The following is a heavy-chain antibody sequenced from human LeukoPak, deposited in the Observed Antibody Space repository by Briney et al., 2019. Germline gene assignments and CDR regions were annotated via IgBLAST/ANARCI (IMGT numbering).Heavy chain of an antibody. D-gene: IGHD6-6*01. CDR1: GFTFSSYA. CDR3: ARDEAHSSSPSFDY. Sequence: PGGSLRLSCAASGFTFSSYAMSWVRQAPGKGLEWVSAISGSGGSTYYADSVKGRFTISRDNSKNTLYLQMNSLRAEDTAVYYCARDEAHSSSPSFDYWGQGTLVTVSS. J-gene: IGHJ4*02. CDR2: ISGSGGST. V-gene: IGHV3-23*01.